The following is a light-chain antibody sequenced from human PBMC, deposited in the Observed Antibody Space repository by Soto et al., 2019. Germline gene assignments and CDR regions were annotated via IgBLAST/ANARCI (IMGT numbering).Light chain of an antibody. CDR3: QQYGTSPLT. Sequence: EIVLTQSPGTLSLSPGERATLSCRASQSTDTNSFAWYQQKPGQAPRLLIYGASSRATGIPDRFSGSGSGTDFTLTISRLEPEDFAVYYCQQYGTSPLTFGGGTKVEIK. CDR1: QSTDTNS. V-gene: IGKV3-20*01. CDR2: GAS. J-gene: IGKJ4*01.